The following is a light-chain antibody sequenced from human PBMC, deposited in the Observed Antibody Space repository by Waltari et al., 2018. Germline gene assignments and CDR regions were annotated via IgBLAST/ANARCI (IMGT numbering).Light chain of an antibody. CDR1: TSKLGNNY. CDR2: ETE. Sequence: QSVLTQPPSVSAAPGQKVTISCSGSTSKLGNNYVPWYQQLPGAAPKVFIYETEKRPSGIPDRFSGSKSGTSASLGITGLQTGDEAAYYCGTWDNNLSALVFGTGTKLTVL. J-gene: IGLJ2*01. V-gene: IGLV1-51*02. CDR3: GTWDNNLSALV.